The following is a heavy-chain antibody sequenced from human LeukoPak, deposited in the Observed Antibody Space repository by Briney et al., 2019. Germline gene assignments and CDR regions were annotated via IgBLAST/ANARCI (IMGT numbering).Heavy chain of an antibody. D-gene: IGHD6-25*01. CDR3: AKSGSRETVDY. CDR1: GFTFSSDA. J-gene: IGHJ4*02. CDR2: IRGSDSRT. Sequence: PGESLKISCAASGFTFSSDAMSWVRQTPGKGLECVSTIRGSDSRTYYADSVKGRFTISRDNSTNTLYLQMNSLRAGDTAVYYCAKSGSRETVDYWGQGTLVTVSS. V-gene: IGHV3-23*01.